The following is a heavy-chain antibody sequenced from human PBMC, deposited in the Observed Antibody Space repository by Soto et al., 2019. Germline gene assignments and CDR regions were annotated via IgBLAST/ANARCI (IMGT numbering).Heavy chain of an antibody. CDR1: GCSISSGGYY. Sequence: SETLSLTCTVSGCSISSGGYYWSWIRQHPGKGLEWIGYIYYSGSTYYNPSLKSRVTISVDTSKNQFSLKLSSVTAADTAVYYCARESTDCSSTSCPIDYWGQGTLVTVSS. CDR2: IYYSGST. CDR3: ARESTDCSSTSCPIDY. V-gene: IGHV4-31*03. D-gene: IGHD2-2*01. J-gene: IGHJ4*02.